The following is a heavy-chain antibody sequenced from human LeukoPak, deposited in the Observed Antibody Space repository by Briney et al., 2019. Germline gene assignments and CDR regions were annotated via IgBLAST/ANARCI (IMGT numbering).Heavy chain of an antibody. J-gene: IGHJ4*02. Sequence: GGSLRLSCAASGFTFSSYSMNWVRQAPGKGLEWVSSISSSSSYIYYADSVKGRFTISRDNAKNSLYLQMNSLRAEDTAVYYCARSTNFRCSSTSCGFDYWGQGTLVTISS. CDR1: GFTFSSYS. D-gene: IGHD2-2*01. CDR3: ARSTNFRCSSTSCGFDY. V-gene: IGHV3-21*01. CDR2: ISSSSSYI.